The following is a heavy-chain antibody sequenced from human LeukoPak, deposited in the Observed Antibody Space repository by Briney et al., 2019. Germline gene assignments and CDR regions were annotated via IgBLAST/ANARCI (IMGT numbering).Heavy chain of an antibody. CDR2: IYYSGST. CDR1: GGSISSSSYY. D-gene: IGHD2-15*01. J-gene: IGHJ4*02. CDR3: ARVVPSGGSCYIDY. V-gene: IGHV4-39*07. Sequence: PSETLSLTCTVSGGSISSSSYYWGWIRQPPGKGLEWIGSIYYSGSTYYNPSLKSRVTISVDRSKNQFSLKLSSVTAADTAVYYCARVVPSGGSCYIDYWGQGTLVTVSS.